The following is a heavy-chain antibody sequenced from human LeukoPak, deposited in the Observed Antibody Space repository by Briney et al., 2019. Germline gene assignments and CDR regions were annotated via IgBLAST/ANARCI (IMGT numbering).Heavy chain of an antibody. CDR1: GFTFSSYW. CDR2: VNSDGSST. D-gene: IGHD3-22*01. J-gene: IGHJ4*02. CDR3: ARDRDDSSGYYLDY. V-gene: IGHV3-74*01. Sequence: QPGGSLRLSCAASGFTFSSYWMHWVRQAPGKGLVWVSRVNSDGSSTTSADSVKGRFTISRDNAKNTLYLQMNSLRAEDTAVYYCARDRDDSSGYYLDYWGQGTLVTVSS.